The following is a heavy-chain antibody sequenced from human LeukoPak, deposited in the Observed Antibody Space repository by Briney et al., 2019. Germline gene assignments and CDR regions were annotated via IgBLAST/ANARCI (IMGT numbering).Heavy chain of an antibody. CDR1: GDSISGNY. Sequence: PSETLSLTCTVSGDSISGNYWSWLRQPAGKGLEWIGRIFTSGSTNYNPSLKSRVTMSVDTSKNQFSLKLSSVTAADTAVYYCAREEWDFYFDYWGQGTLVTVSS. CDR3: AREEWDFYFDY. CDR2: IFTSGST. D-gene: IGHD1-26*01. J-gene: IGHJ4*02. V-gene: IGHV4-4*07.